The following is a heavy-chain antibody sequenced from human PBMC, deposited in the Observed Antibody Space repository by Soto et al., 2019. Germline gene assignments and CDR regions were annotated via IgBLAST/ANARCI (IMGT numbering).Heavy chain of an antibody. CDR3: ARASTTVTTLDY. Sequence: SXTLSLTCAVSGGCISSGGSSWSWIRQPPGKGLEWIGYIYHSGSTYYNPSLKSRVTISVDRSKNQFSLKLSSVTAADTAVYYCARASTTVTTLDYWGQGTLVTVSS. V-gene: IGHV4-30-2*01. J-gene: IGHJ4*02. CDR2: IYHSGST. CDR1: GGCISSGGSS. D-gene: IGHD4-17*01.